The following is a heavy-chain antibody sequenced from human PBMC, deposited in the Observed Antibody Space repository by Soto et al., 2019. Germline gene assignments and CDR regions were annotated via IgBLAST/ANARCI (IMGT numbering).Heavy chain of an antibody. CDR2: ISYDGSNT. V-gene: IGHV3-30*18. Sequence: QVPLVESGGGVVQPGRSLRLSCAASGFTFSSYGMHWVRQAPGKGLEWVAVISYDGSNTYYADSVKGRFTIARDNSKNTLYLQMNRLRAEDTAVYYCAKDGNVYSSGWYAPRLDYWGQGTLVTVSS. CDR1: GFTFSSYG. J-gene: IGHJ4*02. D-gene: IGHD6-19*01. CDR3: AKDGNVYSSGWYAPRLDY.